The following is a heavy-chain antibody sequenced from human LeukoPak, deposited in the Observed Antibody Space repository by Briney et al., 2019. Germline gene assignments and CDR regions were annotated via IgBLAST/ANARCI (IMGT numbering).Heavy chain of an antibody. CDR1: GFTFSTYS. J-gene: IGHJ4*02. V-gene: IGHV3-48*01. CDR3: ARGSTYYDSSGQVPFDY. D-gene: IGHD3-22*01. CDR2: ISSSSSTI. Sequence: HPGGSLRLSCAASGFTFSTYSMNRVRQAPGKGLEWVSYISSSSSTIYYADSVKGRFTISRDNAKNSLYLQMNSLRAEDTAVYYCARGSTYYDSSGQVPFDYWGQGTLVTVSS.